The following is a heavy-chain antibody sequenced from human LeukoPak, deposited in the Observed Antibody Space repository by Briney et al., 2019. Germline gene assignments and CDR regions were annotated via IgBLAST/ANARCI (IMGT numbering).Heavy chain of an antibody. D-gene: IGHD6-13*01. CDR3: ASLIAAADSTPFDY. V-gene: IGHV4-39*07. CDR1: GGSISSSSYY. CDR2: IYYSGST. Sequence: PSETLSLTCTVSGGSISSSSYYWGWIRQPPGKGLEWIGSIYYSGSTYYNPSLKSRVTISVDTSKNQFSLKLSSVTAADTAVYYCASLIAAADSTPFDYWGQGTLVTVSS. J-gene: IGHJ4*02.